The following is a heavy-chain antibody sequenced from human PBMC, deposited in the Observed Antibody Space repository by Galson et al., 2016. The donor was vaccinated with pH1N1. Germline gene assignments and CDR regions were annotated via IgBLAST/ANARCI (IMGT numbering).Heavy chain of an antibody. J-gene: IGHJ5*02. CDR1: GVTVSNNY. Sequence: SLRLSCAASGVTVSNNYMSWVRQAPGKGLEWVSCISSGGDTYYADSVKGRFTVSRDSSTNPVYLQLNSLRAEDTAVYYCARVTGAWGQGPLVTVSS. D-gene: IGHD7-27*01. CDR3: ARVTGA. CDR2: ISSGGDT. V-gene: IGHV3-53*01.